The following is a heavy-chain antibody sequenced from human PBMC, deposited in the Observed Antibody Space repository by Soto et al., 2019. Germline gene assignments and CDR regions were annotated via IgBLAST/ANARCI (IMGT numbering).Heavy chain of an antibody. Sequence: QVQLVESGGGVVQPGRSLRLSCAASGFTFSNNGMHWVRQAPGKGLEWVAVIWYDGINKYYADSVKGRFIISRDNSKNTVYLQMNSLRAEDRAVYYCARDRVQMVDGLDVWGQGNTVTVS. D-gene: IGHD2-15*01. CDR3: ARDRVQMVDGLDV. V-gene: IGHV3-33*01. CDR2: IWYDGINK. J-gene: IGHJ6*01. CDR1: GFTFSNNG.